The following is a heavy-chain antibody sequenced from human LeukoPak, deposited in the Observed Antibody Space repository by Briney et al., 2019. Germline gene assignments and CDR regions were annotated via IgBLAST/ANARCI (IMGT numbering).Heavy chain of an antibody. CDR1: GFTFSSYS. CDR3: AREGPGDYVWGSSYFDY. V-gene: IGHV3-48*01. Sequence: PGGSLRLSCAASGFTFSSYSMNWVRQAPGKGLEWVSYISSSSSTIYYADSVKGRFTISRDNAKNSLYLQMNSLRAEDTAEYYCAREGPGDYVWGSSYFDYWGQGTLVTVSS. J-gene: IGHJ4*02. D-gene: IGHD3-16*01. CDR2: ISSSSSTI.